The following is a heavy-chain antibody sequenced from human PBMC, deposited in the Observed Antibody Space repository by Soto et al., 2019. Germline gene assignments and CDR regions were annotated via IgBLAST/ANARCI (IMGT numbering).Heavy chain of an antibody. Sequence: EVQLVESGGGLVQPGGSLRLSCAASGFTFDSYSMNWVRQAPGKGLEWVSYIDSSSSNKHYADSVKGRFTISRDNAKNALYRQMSSLRDEDTAVYYCARDDDSAMALNFDYWGQGTLVTVPS. CDR2: IDSSSSNK. J-gene: IGHJ4*02. V-gene: IGHV3-48*02. D-gene: IGHD5-18*01. CDR3: ARDDDSAMALNFDY. CDR1: GFTFDSYS.